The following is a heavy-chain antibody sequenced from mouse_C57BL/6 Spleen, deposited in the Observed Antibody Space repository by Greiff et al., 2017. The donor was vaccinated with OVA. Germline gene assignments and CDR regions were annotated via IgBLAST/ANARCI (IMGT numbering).Heavy chain of an antibody. Sequence: EVHLVESGEGLVKPGGSLKLSCAASGFTFSSYAMSWVRQTPEKRLEWVAYISSGGDYIYYADTVKGRFTISRDNARNTLYLQMSSLKSEDTAMYYCTREDDYDGWFAYWGQGTLVTVSA. D-gene: IGHD2-4*01. CDR3: TREDDYDGWFAY. CDR2: ISSGGDYI. CDR1: GFTFSSYA. V-gene: IGHV5-9-1*02. J-gene: IGHJ3*01.